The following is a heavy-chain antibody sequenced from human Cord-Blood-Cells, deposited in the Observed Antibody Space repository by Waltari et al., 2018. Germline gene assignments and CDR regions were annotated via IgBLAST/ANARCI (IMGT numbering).Heavy chain of an antibody. J-gene: IGHJ3*02. CDR3: ARVPTGDKGAFDI. Sequence: PGASVKVSCKASGYTFTGYYMHWVRQAPGQGLEWMGWINPNSGGTNYAQKFQGWVTMTRDTSISTAYMELSRLRSDDTAVYYCARVPTGDKGAFDIWGQGTMVTVSS. CDR2: INPNSGGT. CDR1: GYTFTGYY. D-gene: IGHD7-27*01. V-gene: IGHV1-2*04.